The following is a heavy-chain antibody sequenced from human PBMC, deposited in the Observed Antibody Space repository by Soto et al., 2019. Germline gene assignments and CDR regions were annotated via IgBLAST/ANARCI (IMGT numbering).Heavy chain of an antibody. J-gene: IGHJ6*02. V-gene: IGHV5-51*01. CDR2: IYPGDSDT. D-gene: IGHD3-10*01. CDR3: ARHKYRGSASYRPAGGMDV. CDR1: GYSFTSYW. Sequence: PGESLKISCKGSGYSFTSYWIGWVRQMPGKGLEWMGIIYPGDSDTRYSPSFQGQVTISADKSISTAYLQWSSLKASDTAMYYCARHKYRGSASYRPAGGMDVWGQGTTVTVSS.